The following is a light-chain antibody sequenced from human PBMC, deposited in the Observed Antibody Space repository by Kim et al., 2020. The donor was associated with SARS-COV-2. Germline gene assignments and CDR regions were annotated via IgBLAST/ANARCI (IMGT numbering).Light chain of an antibody. CDR2: SIS. J-gene: IGKJ4*01. V-gene: IGKV3-20*01. CDR1: QSLSSNY. CDR3: QQYGSSPLT. Sequence: EVVLTQFPATLSLSPGERATLSCRASQSLSSNYLAWYQQRPGRAPRLLIYSISTRATGIPDRFTGSGSGTDFTLTISRLEPEDFAMYYCQQYGSSPLTFGGGTKVDIK.